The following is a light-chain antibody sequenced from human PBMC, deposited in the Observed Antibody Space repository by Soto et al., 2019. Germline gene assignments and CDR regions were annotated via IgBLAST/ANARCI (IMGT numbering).Light chain of an antibody. Sequence: IALTQSPVTLSVSPGSRVTLSGRASQDIRSSLAWYQQKPGQAPRLLIYGASIRATGVPATFSGSGSGTEFTLSISSLQSEHLGVYYCQQDSSWPLTFGGGTKVDI. J-gene: IGKJ4*01. CDR2: GAS. CDR3: QQDSSWPLT. CDR1: QDIRSS. V-gene: IGKV3-15*01.